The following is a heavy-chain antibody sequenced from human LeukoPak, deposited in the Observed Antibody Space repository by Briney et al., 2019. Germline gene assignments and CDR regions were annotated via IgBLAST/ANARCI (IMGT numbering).Heavy chain of an antibody. D-gene: IGHD5-18*01. CDR1: GFIVSTDY. Sequence: GGSLRLFCAACGFIVSTDYMSWVRQAPGKGLEWVAVIWYDGSNKYYADSVKGRFTISRDNSKNTLYLQMNSLRAEDTAVYYCARDEFPSYGYYYGMDVWGQGTTVTVSS. CDR3: ARDEFPSYGYYYGMDV. V-gene: IGHV3-33*08. J-gene: IGHJ6*02. CDR2: IWYDGSNK.